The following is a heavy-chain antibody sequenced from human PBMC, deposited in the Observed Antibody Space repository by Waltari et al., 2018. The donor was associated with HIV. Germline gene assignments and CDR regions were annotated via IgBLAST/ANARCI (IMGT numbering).Heavy chain of an antibody. CDR3: TKGGRDGGSCYSIQH. J-gene: IGHJ1*01. CDR1: GFTFSSFG. D-gene: IGHD2-15*01. CDR2: LSFEGGLE. Sequence: QVQLVESGGGVVQPGGSLRLSCAASGFTFSSFGMHWVRQAPGQGRGWGGFLSFEGGLETYTAHMKWRFTISRANSKKTMYLQMNRRGLEATAVLYSTKGGRDGGSCYSIQHWGPGTLVTV. V-gene: IGHV3-30*02.